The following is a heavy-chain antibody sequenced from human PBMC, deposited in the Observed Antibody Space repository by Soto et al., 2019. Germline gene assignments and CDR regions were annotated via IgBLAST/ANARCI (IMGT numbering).Heavy chain of an antibody. CDR2: ISYDGSNK. Sequence: GGSLRLSCAASGFTFSSYAMHWVRQAPGKGLEWVAVISYDGSNKYYADSVKGRFTISRDNSKNTPYLQMNSLRAEDTAVYYCARDRLDGYNLFDYWGQGTLVTVSS. CDR1: GFTFSSYA. CDR3: ARDRLDGYNLFDY. V-gene: IGHV3-30-3*01. J-gene: IGHJ4*02. D-gene: IGHD5-12*01.